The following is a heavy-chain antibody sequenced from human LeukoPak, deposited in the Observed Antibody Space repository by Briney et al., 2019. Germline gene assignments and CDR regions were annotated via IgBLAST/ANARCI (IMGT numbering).Heavy chain of an antibody. Sequence: GGSLRLSCAASGFTFSNAWMSWVRQAPGKGLEWVGRIKSKTDGGTTDYAAPVKGRFTISRDDSKNTLYLQMNSLKTEDTAVYYCTTDRYSSSWTGSDYWGQGTLVTVSS. CDR1: GFTFSNAW. V-gene: IGHV3-15*01. D-gene: IGHD6-13*01. CDR2: IKSKTDGGTT. CDR3: TTDRYSSSWTGSDY. J-gene: IGHJ4*02.